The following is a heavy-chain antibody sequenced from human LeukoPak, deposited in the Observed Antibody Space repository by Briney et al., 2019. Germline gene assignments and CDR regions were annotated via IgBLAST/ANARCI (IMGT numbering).Heavy chain of an antibody. Sequence: ASVKVSCKASGYTFTDYALHWVRQAPGQSLEWMGSINPNSGGTKYAQKFQGRVTMTRDTSISTAYMELSRLRSDDTAVYYCARLGERAIGWFDPWGQGTLVTVSS. J-gene: IGHJ5*02. V-gene: IGHV1-2*02. D-gene: IGHD2-21*01. CDR1: GYTFTDYA. CDR3: ARLGERAIGWFDP. CDR2: INPNSGGT.